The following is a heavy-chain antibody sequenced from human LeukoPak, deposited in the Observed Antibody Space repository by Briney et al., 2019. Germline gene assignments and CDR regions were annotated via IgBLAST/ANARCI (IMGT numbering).Heavy chain of an antibody. Sequence: GVLRLSCAASGFTFSSYWMSWVRQAPGKGLEWVANIKQDGSEKYYVVSVKGRFTISRDNAKNSLYLQMNSLRAEDTAVYYCARKGSIAARPVGVYYYYYVDVWGKGTTVTVSS. J-gene: IGHJ6*03. D-gene: IGHD6-6*01. V-gene: IGHV3-7*01. CDR2: IKQDGSEK. CDR3: ARKGSIAARPVGVYYYYYVDV. CDR1: GFTFSSYW.